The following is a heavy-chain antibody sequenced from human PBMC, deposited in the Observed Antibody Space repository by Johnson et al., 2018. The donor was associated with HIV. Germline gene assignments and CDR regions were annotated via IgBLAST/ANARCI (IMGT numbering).Heavy chain of an antibody. CDR2: ISSDGTDT. CDR1: GFTFSRYW. V-gene: IGHV3-74*01. CDR3: AREKIRAFDI. J-gene: IGHJ3*02. Sequence: VQLVESGGGLVQPGGSLILSCAASGFTFSRYWMHWVRQAPGKGLVWVSRISSDGTDTYYADSVKGRFTISRDNARNTMFVQMKSLRAEDTAVYYCAREKIRAFDIWGQGTMVTVSS.